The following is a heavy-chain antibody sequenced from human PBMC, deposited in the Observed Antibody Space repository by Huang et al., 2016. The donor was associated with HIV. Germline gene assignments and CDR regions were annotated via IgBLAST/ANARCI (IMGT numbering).Heavy chain of an antibody. V-gene: IGHV1-8*01. CDR3: ATLPPVNYGRSGGRVRDY. CDR2: MNPNRVNT. J-gene: IGHJ4*02. D-gene: IGHD2-15*01. Sequence: QVQLVQSGAEVKKPEASVKVSCKASGYTFSNYDINWVRQAPGQGLEWMGWMNPNRVNTGYARKFQGRVTMTRSTSISTAYMELSRLRFEDTTVYYCATLPPVNYGRSGGRVRDYWGQGSLVTVSS. CDR1: GYTFSNYD.